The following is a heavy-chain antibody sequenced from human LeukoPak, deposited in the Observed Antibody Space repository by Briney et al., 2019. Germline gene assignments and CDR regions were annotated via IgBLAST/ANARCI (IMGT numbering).Heavy chain of an antibody. Sequence: GGSLRLSCAASGFTFSSYAMHWVRQAPGKGLEWVAVISYDGSNKYYADSVKGRFTISRDNSKNTLYLQMNSLRAEDTAVYYCARGFYCSGGSCYSYFDYYSYYGMDVWGKGTTVTVSS. CDR3: ARGFYCSGGSCYSYFDYYSYYGMDV. D-gene: IGHD2-15*01. J-gene: IGHJ6*04. CDR1: GFTFSSYA. V-gene: IGHV3-30*04. CDR2: ISYDGSNK.